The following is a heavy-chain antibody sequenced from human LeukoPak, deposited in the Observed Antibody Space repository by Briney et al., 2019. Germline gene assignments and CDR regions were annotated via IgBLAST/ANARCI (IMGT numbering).Heavy chain of an antibody. V-gene: IGHV3-21*01. J-gene: IGHJ6*03. CDR1: GFTLSSYS. CDR2: ISSSSSYI. Sequence: SGGSLRLSCAASGFTLSSYSMNWVRQAPGKGLEWVSSISSSSSYIYYADSVKGRFTISRDNAKNSLYLQMNSLRAEDTAVYYCAGAGATDYYYYMDVWGKGTTVTVSS. D-gene: IGHD1-26*01. CDR3: AGAGATDYYYYMDV.